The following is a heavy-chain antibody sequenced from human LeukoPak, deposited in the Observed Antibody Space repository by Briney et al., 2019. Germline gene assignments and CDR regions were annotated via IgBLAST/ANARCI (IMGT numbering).Heavy chain of an antibody. V-gene: IGHV3-53*01. Sequence: GGSLRLSCAASGFTVSTNYMSWVRQLPGKGLEWVSVLYRDDTTYYADSVKGRFTISRDNAKNTLYLQMSSLRAEDTAVYYCATAAYDSGSYIVNHDYWGQGTLVTVSS. CDR1: GFTVSTNY. J-gene: IGHJ4*02. CDR3: ATAAYDSGSYIVNHDY. D-gene: IGHD3-22*01. CDR2: LYRDDTT.